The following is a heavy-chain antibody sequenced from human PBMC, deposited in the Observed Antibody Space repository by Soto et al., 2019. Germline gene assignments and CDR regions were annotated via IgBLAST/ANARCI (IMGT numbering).Heavy chain of an antibody. D-gene: IGHD3-22*01. J-gene: IGHJ4*02. CDR3: ARLQYYYDSSGYYRYFDY. CDR1: GYSFTIYC. Sequence: GESLKISCDGSGYSFTIYCIGLVLQMPGKGLEWMGIIYPGDSDTRYSPSFQGQVTISADKSISTAYLQWSSLKASDTAMYYCARLQYYYDSSGYYRYFDYWGQGTLVTVSS. CDR2: IYPGDSDT. V-gene: IGHV5-51*01.